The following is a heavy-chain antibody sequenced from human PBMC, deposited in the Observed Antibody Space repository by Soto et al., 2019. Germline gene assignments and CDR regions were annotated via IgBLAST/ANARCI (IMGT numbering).Heavy chain of an antibody. V-gene: IGHV3-30*18. J-gene: IGHJ4*02. CDR3: AKVNTFGGVIVEFDY. CDR1: GFTFSSYG. Sequence: GGSLRLSCAASGFTFSSYGMHWVRQAPGKGLEWVAVISYDGSNKYYADSVKGRFTISRDNSKNTLYLQMNSLRAEDTAVYYCAKVNTFGGVIVEFDYWGQGTLVTVSS. CDR2: ISYDGSNK. D-gene: IGHD3-16*02.